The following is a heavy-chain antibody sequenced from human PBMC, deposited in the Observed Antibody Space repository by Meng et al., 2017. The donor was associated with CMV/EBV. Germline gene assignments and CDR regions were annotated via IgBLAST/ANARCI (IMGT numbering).Heavy chain of an antibody. CDR3: ARFITFGGVIVIDY. J-gene: IGHJ4*02. CDR1: GGSISSSSYY. CDR2: IYYSGST. Sequence: SETLSLTCTVSGGSISSSSYYWGWIRQPPRKGLEWIGYIYYSGSTNYNPSLKSRVTISVDTSKNQFSLKLSSVTAADTAVYYCARFITFGGVIVIDYWGQGTLVTVSS. D-gene: IGHD3-16*02. V-gene: IGHV4-61*05.